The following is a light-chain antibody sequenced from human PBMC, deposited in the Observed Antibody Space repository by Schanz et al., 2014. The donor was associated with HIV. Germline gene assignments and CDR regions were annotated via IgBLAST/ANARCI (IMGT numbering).Light chain of an antibody. CDR3: GSYGGSDNMV. CDR2: EVT. Sequence: QSALTQPPSASGSPGQSVTISCTGTRSDLGNYDFVSWYQQHPGQAPKLIIYEVTKRPSGVPARFSGSKSDNTASLTVSGLQADDEADYYCGSYGGSDNMVFGGGTKVTVL. CDR1: RSDLGNYDF. J-gene: IGLJ3*02. V-gene: IGLV2-8*01.